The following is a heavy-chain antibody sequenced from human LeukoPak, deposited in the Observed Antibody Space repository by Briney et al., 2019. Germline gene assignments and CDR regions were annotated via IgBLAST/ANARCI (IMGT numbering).Heavy chain of an antibody. CDR2: IYHSGST. V-gene: IGHV4-38-2*02. CDR3: ARVISIVGADYEY. D-gene: IGHD1-26*01. CDR1: GYSISSGYY. Sequence: SETLSLTCTVSGYSISSGYYWGWIRQPPGKGLEWIGSIYHSGSTYYNPSLKSRVTISVDTSKNQFSLKLSSVTAADTAVYYCARVISIVGADYEYWGQGTLVTVSS. J-gene: IGHJ4*02.